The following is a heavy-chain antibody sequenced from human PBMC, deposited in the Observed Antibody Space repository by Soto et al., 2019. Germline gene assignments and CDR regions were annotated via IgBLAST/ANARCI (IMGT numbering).Heavy chain of an antibody. Sequence: PGGSLRLACAASGFTFSSYGMHWVRQAPGKGLEWVAVISYDGSNKYYADSVKGRFTISRDNSKNTLYLQMNSLRAEDTAVYYCAKDPYGITMVRGVIGYFDYWGQGTLVTVSS. CDR1: GFTFSSYG. J-gene: IGHJ4*02. CDR3: AKDPYGITMVRGVIGYFDY. D-gene: IGHD3-10*01. CDR2: ISYDGSNK. V-gene: IGHV3-30*18.